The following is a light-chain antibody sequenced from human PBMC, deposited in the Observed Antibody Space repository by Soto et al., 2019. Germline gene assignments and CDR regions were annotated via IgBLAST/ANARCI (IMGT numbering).Light chain of an antibody. J-gene: IGKJ1*01. CDR3: QQSGDTPPWT. CDR2: AAS. Sequence: DIQMTQSPSSLSASVGDRVIITCRASQSIRKYLNWYQHKPGKVPTLLIYAASSLQSGVPSRFSGSGSGTEFTLTSTSLQPEDFATYYCQQSGDTPPWTFGQGTKVEIK. CDR1: QSIRKY. V-gene: IGKV1-39*01.